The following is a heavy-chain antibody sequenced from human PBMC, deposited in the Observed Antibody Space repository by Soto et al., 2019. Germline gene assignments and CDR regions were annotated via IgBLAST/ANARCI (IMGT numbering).Heavy chain of an antibody. V-gene: IGHV3-30*18. D-gene: IGHD6-19*01. CDR1: GFTFSSYG. CDR3: AKDLSSGWFDY. Sequence: QVQLVESGGVVVQPGRSLRLSCAASGFTFSSYGMHWVRQAPGKGLEWVAVISYDGSNKYYADSVKGRFTISRDNSKNTLYLQMNSLRAEDTAVYYCAKDLSSGWFDYWGQGTLVTVSS. CDR2: ISYDGSNK. J-gene: IGHJ4*02.